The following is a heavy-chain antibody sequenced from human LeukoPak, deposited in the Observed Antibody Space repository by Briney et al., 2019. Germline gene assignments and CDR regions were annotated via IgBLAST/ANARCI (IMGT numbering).Heavy chain of an antibody. CDR2: TYTGGST. CDR3: ARSALLTADPFDY. V-gene: IGHV3-66*01. J-gene: IGHJ4*02. D-gene: IGHD2-2*01. CDR1: GFTVSDHY. Sequence: GGSLRLSCAASGFTVSDHYMTWVRQAPGKGPEWVSITYTGGSTYSADSVKDRFTVSRDSSKNTLYLEMNSLRAEDTAIYYCARSALLTADPFDYWGQGTLVTVSS.